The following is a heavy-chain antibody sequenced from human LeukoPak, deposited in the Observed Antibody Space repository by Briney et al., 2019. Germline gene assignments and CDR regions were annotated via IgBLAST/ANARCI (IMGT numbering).Heavy chain of an antibody. CDR1: GFTFSSYA. D-gene: IGHD3-10*01. CDR2: IKQDGSEK. J-gene: IGHJ4*02. V-gene: IGHV3-7*01. Sequence: PGGSLRLSCAASGFTFSSYAMSWVRQAPGKGLEWVANIKQDGSEKYYVDSVKGRFTISRDNAKNSLYLQMNSLRAEDTAVYYCARDFRITYYYGSGSYYLDYWGQGTLVTVSS. CDR3: ARDFRITYYYGSGSYYLDY.